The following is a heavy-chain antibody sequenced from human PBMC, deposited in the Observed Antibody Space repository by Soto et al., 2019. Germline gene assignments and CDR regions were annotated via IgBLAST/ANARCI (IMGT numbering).Heavy chain of an antibody. CDR2: ISRSSSYI. J-gene: IGHJ4*02. CDR1: GFIFSSYS. CDR3: ARDREVAGPFEY. V-gene: IGHV3-21*01. D-gene: IGHD6-19*01. Sequence: PGGSLRLSLASSGFIFSSYSLNWVRQAPGKGLEWVSSISRSSSYIYYADSVKGRFTISRDNAKNSLYLQMNSLRAEDTAVYYCARDREVAGPFEYWGQGTLVPVSS.